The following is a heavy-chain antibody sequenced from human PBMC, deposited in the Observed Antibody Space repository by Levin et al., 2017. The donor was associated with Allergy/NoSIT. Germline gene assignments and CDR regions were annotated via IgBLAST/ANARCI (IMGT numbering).Heavy chain of an antibody. V-gene: IGHV4-39*01. D-gene: IGHD3-9*01. CDR2: IYYSGST. J-gene: IGHJ3*02. CDR1: GGSISSSSYY. Sequence: SETLSLTCTVSGGSISSSSYYWGWIRQPPGKGLEWIGSIYYSGSTYYNPSLKSRVTISVDTSKNQFSLKLSSVTAADTAVYYCARAPYDILTGYQAFDIWGQGTMVTVSS. CDR3: ARAPYDILTGYQAFDI.